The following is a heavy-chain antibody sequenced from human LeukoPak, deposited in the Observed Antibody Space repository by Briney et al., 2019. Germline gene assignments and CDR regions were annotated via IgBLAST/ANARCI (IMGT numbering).Heavy chain of an antibody. V-gene: IGHV4-59*08. CDR2: IYYSGST. D-gene: IGHD2-2*01. CDR1: GGSISSYY. Sequence: PSETLSLTCTVSGGSISSYYWSWIRQPPGKGLEWIGYIYYSGSTNYNPSLKSRVTISVDTSKNQFSLKLSSVTAADTAVYYCARLTSTWWTFDDWGQGTLVTVSS. CDR3: ARLTSTWWTFDD. J-gene: IGHJ4*02.